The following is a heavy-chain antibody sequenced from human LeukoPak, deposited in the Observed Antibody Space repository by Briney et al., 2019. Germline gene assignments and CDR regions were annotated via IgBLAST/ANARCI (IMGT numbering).Heavy chain of an antibody. V-gene: IGHV1-69*05. CDR2: IIPIFGTA. J-gene: IGHJ4*02. D-gene: IGHD3-10*01. Sequence: ASVKVSCKASGGTFSSYAISWVRQAPGQGLEWMGGIIPIFGTANYAQKLQGRVTITTDESTSTAYMELSSLRSEDTAVYYCAKGHRYHSGSIDFDYWGQGTLVTVSS. CDR3: AKGHRYHSGSIDFDY. CDR1: GGTFSSYA.